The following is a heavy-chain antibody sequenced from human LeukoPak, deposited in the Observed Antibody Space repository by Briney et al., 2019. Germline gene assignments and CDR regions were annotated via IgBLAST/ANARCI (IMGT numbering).Heavy chain of an antibody. V-gene: IGHV1-69-2*01. D-gene: IGHD1-26*01. Sequence: ASVTVSCKVSGYTFTDYYMHLVQQAPGKGLEWMGLVDPEDGETIYAEKFQGRVTITADTSTDTAYMELSSLRSEDTAVYYCATLSSGSLVPYYFDYWGQGTLVTVSS. CDR1: GYTFTDYY. CDR3: ATLSSGSLVPYYFDY. CDR2: VDPEDGET. J-gene: IGHJ4*02.